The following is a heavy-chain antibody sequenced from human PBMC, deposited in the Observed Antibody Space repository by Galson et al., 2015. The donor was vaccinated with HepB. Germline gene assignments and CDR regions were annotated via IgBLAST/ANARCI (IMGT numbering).Heavy chain of an antibody. J-gene: IGHJ4*02. CDR2: ITPSGDNT. CDR1: GFAFDSHA. Sequence: SLRLSCAASGFAFDSHAMSWVRQAPGKGLEWISAITPSGDNTYSADSMKGRFTISRDNSRNTLFLQMNSLRADDTAIYFCAKVFPEKVDGWYRQALYYFDSWGQGTRVTVSS. V-gene: IGHV3-23*01. CDR3: AKVFPEKVDGWYRQALYYFDS. D-gene: IGHD6-19*01.